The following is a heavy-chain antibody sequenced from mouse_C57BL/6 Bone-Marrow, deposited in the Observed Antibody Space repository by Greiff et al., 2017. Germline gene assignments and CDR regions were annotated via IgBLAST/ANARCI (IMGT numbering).Heavy chain of an antibody. CDR3: ARKMGLLRGGAMDY. D-gene: IGHD2-3*01. V-gene: IGHV2-2*01. CDR1: GFSLTSYG. Sequence: VQLVESGPGLVQPSQSLSITCTVSGFSLTSYGVHWVRQSPGKGLEWLGVIWSGGSTDYNAAFISRLSISKDNSKSQVFFKMNSLQADDTAIYYCARKMGLLRGGAMDYWGQGTSVTVSS. CDR2: IWSGGST. J-gene: IGHJ4*01.